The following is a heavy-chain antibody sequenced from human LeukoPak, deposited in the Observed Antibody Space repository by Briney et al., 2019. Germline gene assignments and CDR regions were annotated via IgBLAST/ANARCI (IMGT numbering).Heavy chain of an antibody. CDR1: GGSISSYY. CDR3: ARETNSSSWRALEY. D-gene: IGHD6-13*01. J-gene: IGHJ4*02. Sequence: SETLSLTCTVSGGSISSYYWSWIRQPAGKGLEWIGRIYTSDSTNYNPSLKSRVTMSVDTSKNQCSLKLNSVTAADTAVYYCARETNSSSWRALEYWGQGTLVSV. CDR2: IYTSDST. V-gene: IGHV4-4*07.